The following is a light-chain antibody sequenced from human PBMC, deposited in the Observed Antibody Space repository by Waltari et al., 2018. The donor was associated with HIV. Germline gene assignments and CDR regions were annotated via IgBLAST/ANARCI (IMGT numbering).Light chain of an antibody. CDR2: DTS. Sequence: QAVVTQEPSLTVSPGGTVTLTCGSSAGSVNSGQYPYWFQQKPGQAPRTVIFDTSKKQSLTPALFSGSLLGGRASLTLSGAQPEDVADYYCLLYYSGAWVFGGGTRLTVL. V-gene: IGLV7-46*01. CDR3: LLYYSGAWV. J-gene: IGLJ3*02. CDR1: AGSVNSGQY.